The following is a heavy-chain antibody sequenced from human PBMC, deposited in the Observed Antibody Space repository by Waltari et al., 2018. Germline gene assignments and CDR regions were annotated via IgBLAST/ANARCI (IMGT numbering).Heavy chain of an antibody. V-gene: IGHV3-23*01. J-gene: IGHJ4*02. D-gene: IGHD6-19*01. CDR3: AKDLGGGSGWYRFDY. Sequence: EVHLLESGGDLVQPGGSLRLSCEASGFTFSNYAMTWVRQAPGKGLEWVSVISDSGCTTHYADSVKGRFTISRDNSKNTLYLQMNTLRAEDTAVYYCAKDLGGGSGWYRFDYWGQGTLVTVSS. CDR1: GFTFSNYA. CDR2: ISDSGCTT.